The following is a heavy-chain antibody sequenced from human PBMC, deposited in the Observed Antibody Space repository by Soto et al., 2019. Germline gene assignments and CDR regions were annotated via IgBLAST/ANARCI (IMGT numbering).Heavy chain of an antibody. CDR1: GYTFTSYG. J-gene: IGHJ5*02. CDR2: ISAYNGNT. CDR3: ARXLQYDFWSGYFDNWFDP. V-gene: IGHV1-18*04. D-gene: IGHD3-3*01. Sequence: ASVKVSCKASGYTFTSYGISWVRQAPGQGLEWMGWISAYNGNTNYAQKLQGRVTMTTDTSTSTAYMELRSLRSDDTAVYYCARXLQYDFWSGYFDNWFDPWGQGTLVTVSS.